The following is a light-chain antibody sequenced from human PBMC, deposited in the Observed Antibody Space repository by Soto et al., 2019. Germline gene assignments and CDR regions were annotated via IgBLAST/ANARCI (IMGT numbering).Light chain of an antibody. CDR1: QSVSTN. CDR2: GAS. V-gene: IGKV3-15*01. CDR3: QQWYTRPPALT. Sequence: EIVMTQPPATLSVSPGERATLSCRASQSVSTNLAWYQQKPGQAPRLLIYGASTRATGIPDRFSGSGSGTEINLTITSLQSEDFSVYYCQQWYTRPPALTVGGGTEVDIK. J-gene: IGKJ4*01.